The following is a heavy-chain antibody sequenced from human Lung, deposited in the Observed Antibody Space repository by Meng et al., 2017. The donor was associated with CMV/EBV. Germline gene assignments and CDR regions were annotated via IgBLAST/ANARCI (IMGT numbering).Heavy chain of an antibody. CDR2: IIPILGIA. J-gene: IGHJ6*02. D-gene: IGHD5-12*01. CDR3: AWGQGGYHPSYVMDD. Sequence: SVNVSXKSSGGNFSSYAISWVRQAPGQGLEWMGGIIPILGIANYEQKFQGRVTITANKSTSTAYMELSSLRSEDTAVYYCAWGQGGYHPSYVMDDWGQGTTVTVS. CDR1: GGNFSSYA. V-gene: IGHV1-69*10.